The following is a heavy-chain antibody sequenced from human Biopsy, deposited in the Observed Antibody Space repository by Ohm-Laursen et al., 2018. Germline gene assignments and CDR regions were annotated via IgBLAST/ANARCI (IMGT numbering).Heavy chain of an antibody. V-gene: IGHV3-72*01. Sequence: SLRLSCAASGFSFSDNYMDWVRQAPGKGLEWVGRISDNANSYTTDYAASVKGRFTIIRDDSKNSLYLQMNSLKTEDTALYYCARAGRYCSGGGCYSWFDSWGQGTLVTVSS. CDR3: ARAGRYCSGGGCYSWFDS. CDR2: ISDNANSYTT. J-gene: IGHJ5*01. CDR1: GFSFSDNY. D-gene: IGHD2-15*01.